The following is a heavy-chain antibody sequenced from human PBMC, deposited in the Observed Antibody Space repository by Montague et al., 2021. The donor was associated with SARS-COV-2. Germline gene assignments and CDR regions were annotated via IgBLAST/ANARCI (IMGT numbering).Heavy chain of an antibody. V-gene: IGHV4-59*08. CDR3: ARLVMARGVTALGFDP. CDR2: IYYSGST. D-gene: IGHD3-10*01. CDR1: GGSISSYY. Sequence: SETLSLTCTVSGGSISSYYWSWIRQPPGKGLEWIGYIYYSGSTNYNPSPKSRVTISVDTSKNQFSLKLSSVTAADTAVYYCARLVMARGVTALGFDPWGQGTLVTVSS. J-gene: IGHJ5*02.